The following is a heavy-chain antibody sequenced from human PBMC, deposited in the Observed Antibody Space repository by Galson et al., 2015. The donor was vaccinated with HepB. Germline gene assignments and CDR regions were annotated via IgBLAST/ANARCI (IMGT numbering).Heavy chain of an antibody. CDR3: ARDKGYYDFWSGYPSGWFDP. CDR2: IKQDGSEK. D-gene: IGHD3-3*01. V-gene: IGHV3-7*03. Sequence: SLRLSCAASGFTFSSYWMSWVRQAPGKGLEWVANIKQDGSEKYYVDSVKGRFTISRDNAKNSLYLQMNSPRAEDTAVYYCARDKGYYDFWSGYPSGWFDPWGQGTLVTVSS. CDR1: GFTFSSYW. J-gene: IGHJ5*02.